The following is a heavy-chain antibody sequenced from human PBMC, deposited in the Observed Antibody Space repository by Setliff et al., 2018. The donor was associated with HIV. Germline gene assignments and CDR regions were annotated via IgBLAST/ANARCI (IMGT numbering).Heavy chain of an antibody. CDR3: ARVPYRSAWFSGGHDAFDI. Sequence: ASVKVSCKASGFPFSSYAISWVRQAPGQGLEWMGWISGFNGNTKYAQSFQDRVAMTTETATSTAYMEMRSLRSDDTAVYFCARVPYRSAWFSGGHDAFDIWGQGTMVTVSS. CDR2: ISGFNGNT. D-gene: IGHD6-19*01. J-gene: IGHJ3*02. CDR1: GFPFSSYA. V-gene: IGHV1-18*04.